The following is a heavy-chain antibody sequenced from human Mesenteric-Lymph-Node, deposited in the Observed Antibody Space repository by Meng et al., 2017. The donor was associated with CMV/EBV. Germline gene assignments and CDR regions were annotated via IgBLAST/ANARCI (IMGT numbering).Heavy chain of an antibody. V-gene: IGHV3-23*01. CDR2: ISGSGGST. J-gene: IGHJ3*02. CDR1: GDSISSGKW. D-gene: IGHD6-6*01. CDR3: AKGARWSSSSGDAFDI. Sequence: ETLSLTCAVPGDSISSGKWWIWVRQSPGKGLEWVSVISGSGGSTYYADSVKGRFTISRDNSKNTLYLQMNSLRAEDTAVYYCAKGARWSSSSGDAFDIWGQGTMVTVSS.